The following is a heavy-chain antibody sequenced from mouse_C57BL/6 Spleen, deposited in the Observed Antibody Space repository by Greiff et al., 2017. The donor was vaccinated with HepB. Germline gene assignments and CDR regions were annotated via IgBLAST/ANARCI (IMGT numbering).Heavy chain of an antibody. J-gene: IGHJ3*01. CDR1: GFTFSDYG. CDR2: IWGVGST. Sequence: VMLVESGGGLVKPGGSLKLSCAASGFTFSDYGMHWVRQSPGKGLEWLGVIWGVGSTNYNSALKSRLSISKDNSKSQVFLKMNSLQTDDTAMYYCASWGGAYWGQGTLVTVSA. V-gene: IGHV2-6*01. CDR3: ASWGGAY.